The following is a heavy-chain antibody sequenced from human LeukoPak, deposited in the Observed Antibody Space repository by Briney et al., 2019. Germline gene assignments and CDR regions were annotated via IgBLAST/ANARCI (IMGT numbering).Heavy chain of an antibody. CDR2: ISSSSSYT. Sequence: PGESLRLSCAASGFTFSDYYMSWIRQAPGKGLEWVSYISSSSSYTNYADSVKGRFTISRDNAKNSLYLQMNSLRAEDTAVYYCAREAGYCSSTSCYEATLDYWGQGTLVTVSS. CDR3: AREAGYCSSTSCYEATLDY. J-gene: IGHJ4*02. D-gene: IGHD2-2*01. V-gene: IGHV3-11*06. CDR1: GFTFSDYY.